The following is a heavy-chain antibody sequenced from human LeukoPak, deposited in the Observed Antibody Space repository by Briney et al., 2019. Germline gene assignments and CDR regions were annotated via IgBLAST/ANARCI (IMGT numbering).Heavy chain of an antibody. V-gene: IGHV1-24*01. CDR3: ATALITPRYFDY. CDR2: FDPEDGET. J-gene: IGHJ4*02. CDR1: GYTLTELS. Sequence: ASVKVSCKVSGYTLTELSMHWVRQAPGKGLEWMGGFDPEDGETIYAQKFQGRVTMTEDTSTDTAYMELSSLRSEDTAVYYCATALITPRYFDYWSQGTLVTVSS. D-gene: IGHD3-22*01.